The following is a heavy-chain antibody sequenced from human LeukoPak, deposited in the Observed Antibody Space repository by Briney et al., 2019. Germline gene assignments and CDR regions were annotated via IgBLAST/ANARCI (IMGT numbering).Heavy chain of an antibody. V-gene: IGHV3-74*01. CDR3: AREGFGSRGSDY. J-gene: IGHJ4*01. Sequence: PGGSLRLSCAASGFTFSSYWMHWVRQAPGKGLVWVSRINSDGYSIHYADSVKGRFTISRDNAKNTLYLQMNSLGAEDTAVYYCAREGFGSRGSDYWGQGTLVTVSS. CDR2: INSDGYSI. D-gene: IGHD1-26*01. CDR1: GFTFSSYW.